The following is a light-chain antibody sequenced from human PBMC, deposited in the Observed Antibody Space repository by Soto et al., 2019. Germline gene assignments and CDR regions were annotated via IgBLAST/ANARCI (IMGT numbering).Light chain of an antibody. CDR2: GTS. J-gene: IGKJ1*01. V-gene: IGKV3-20*01. CDR3: QQYGSSYPWT. Sequence: IILTQSPYTLALSPGERATLSCRASQTVSSNLAWYQQKPGQAPRLLIYGTSSRATGIPDRFSGSGSGTDFTLTIRRLEHDDFAAYYCQQYGSSYPWTFGQGTKVDIK. CDR1: QTVSSN.